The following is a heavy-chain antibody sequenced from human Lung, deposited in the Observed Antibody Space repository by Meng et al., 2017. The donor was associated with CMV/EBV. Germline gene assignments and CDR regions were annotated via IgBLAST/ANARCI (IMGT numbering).Heavy chain of an antibody. J-gene: IGHJ4*02. CDR3: VRGRGIQQFGENLSSLSNYFDV. Sequence: SGINWVRQAPGQGLELMGWSNTYNGTTNYAQKFWGRVALTTDTSTSTAYMELRSLRSDDTAVYYCVRGRGIQQFGENLSSLSNYFDVWGQGTLVTVSS. V-gene: IGHV1-18*01. D-gene: IGHD3-10*01. CDR1: SG. CDR2: SNTYNGTT.